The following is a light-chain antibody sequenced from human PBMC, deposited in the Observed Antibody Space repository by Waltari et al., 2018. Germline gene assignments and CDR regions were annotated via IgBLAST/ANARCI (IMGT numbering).Light chain of an antibody. V-gene: IGLV1-51*01. Sequence: QSVLTQPPSVSAAPGQKVTISCSGSSSNIGNNYVSWYQQLPGTAPKVLIYDENKRPSGIPDRFSGSKSGTSATLGITGLQTGDEADYYCGTWDSSLSAGVFGGGTKLTVL. J-gene: IGLJ3*02. CDR2: DEN. CDR3: GTWDSSLSAGV. CDR1: SSNIGNNY.